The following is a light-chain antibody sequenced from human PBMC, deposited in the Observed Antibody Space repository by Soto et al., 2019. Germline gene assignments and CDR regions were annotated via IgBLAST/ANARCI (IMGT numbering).Light chain of an antibody. CDR3: QQINSLPIT. J-gene: IGKJ5*01. V-gene: IGKV1-9*01. Sequence: DIQLTQSPSFLSASVGDRVTITCRASQGINNYLAWYQQKPGKAPKLLIHTVSTLQSGVPSRFSGSGSGTEFTLTISILQPDDFASYYCQQINSLPITFGQGTRLEIK. CDR1: QGINNY. CDR2: TVS.